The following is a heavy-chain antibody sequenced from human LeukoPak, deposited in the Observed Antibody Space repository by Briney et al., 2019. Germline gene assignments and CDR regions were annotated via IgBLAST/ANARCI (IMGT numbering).Heavy chain of an antibody. CDR2: INPNNGSP. V-gene: IGHV1-2*02. CDR3: TRGPSTGGFDY. D-gene: IGHD7-27*01. Sequence: ASVKVSCKVFGYSFTVFYLHLQRQAPGQGLEVLGWINPNNGSPNYAQKFQGRVTMTRNTSIRTDYMELSRLRADDTAIYYCTRGPSTGGFDYWGQGTLVTVSS. CDR1: GYSFTVFY. J-gene: IGHJ4*02.